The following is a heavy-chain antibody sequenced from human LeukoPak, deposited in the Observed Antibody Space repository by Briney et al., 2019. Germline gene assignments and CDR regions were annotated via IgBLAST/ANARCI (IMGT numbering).Heavy chain of an antibody. CDR1: GGSISSGGYY. CDR2: IYYSGST. CDR3: ARAAYYYGSVNWFDP. D-gene: IGHD3-10*01. Sequence: SQTLSLTCTVSGGSISSGGYYWSWIRQPPGKGLEWIGYIYYSGSTNYNPSLKSRVTISVDTSKNQFSLKLSSVTAADTAVYYCARAAYYYGSVNWFDPWGQGTLVTVSS. V-gene: IGHV4-61*08. J-gene: IGHJ5*02.